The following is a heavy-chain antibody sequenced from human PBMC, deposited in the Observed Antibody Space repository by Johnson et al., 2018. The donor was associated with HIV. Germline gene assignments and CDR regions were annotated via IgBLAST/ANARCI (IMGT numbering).Heavy chain of an antibody. V-gene: IGHV3-9*01. CDR3: AKDSDTYYYGSGDAFDV. D-gene: IGHD3-10*01. J-gene: IGHJ3*01. CDR1: GFTFDDYA. CDR2: ISWNSGSI. Sequence: VQLVESGGGLVQPGRSLRLSCAASGFTFDDYAMHWVRQAPGQGLEWVSGISWNSGSIGYADSVKGRFTISRDNAKNSLYLQMNSLRPEDTALYYCAKDSDTYYYGSGDAFDVWGQGTRVIVSS.